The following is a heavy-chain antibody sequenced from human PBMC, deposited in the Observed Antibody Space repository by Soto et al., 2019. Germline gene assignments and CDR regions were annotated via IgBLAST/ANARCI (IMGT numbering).Heavy chain of an antibody. CDR3: STGFGNPSYFAY. CDR1: GFTFSSYA. CDR2: ISGSGGST. Sequence: EVQLLESGGGLVQPGGSLRLSCAASGFTFSSYAMSWVRQAPGKGLEWVSAISGSGGSTYYADSVKGRFTISRDNCKNTLYLQLGSLRAEDTAVYYCSTGFGNPSYFAYWGQGALVTVSS. V-gene: IGHV3-23*01. J-gene: IGHJ4*02. D-gene: IGHD3-10*01.